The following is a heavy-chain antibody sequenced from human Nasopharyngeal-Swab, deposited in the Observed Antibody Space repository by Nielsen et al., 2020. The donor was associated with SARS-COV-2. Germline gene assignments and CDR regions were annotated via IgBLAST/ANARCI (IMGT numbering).Heavy chain of an antibody. J-gene: IGHJ4*02. Sequence: GGSLRLSCAASGFTFSSYAMHWVRQAPGKGLEWVAVISYDGSNKYYADSVKGRSTISRDNSKNTLYLQMNSLRAEDTAVYYCASARPVFDYWGQGTLVTVSS. CDR2: ISYDGSNK. CDR3: ASARPVFDY. D-gene: IGHD6-6*01. CDR1: GFTFSSYA. V-gene: IGHV3-30-3*01.